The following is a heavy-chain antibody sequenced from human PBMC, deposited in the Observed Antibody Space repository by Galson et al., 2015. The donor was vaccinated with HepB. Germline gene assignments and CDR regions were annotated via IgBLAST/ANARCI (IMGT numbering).Heavy chain of an antibody. D-gene: IGHD3-22*01. Sequence: SVKVSCKASGNTFTNYYMHWVRQAPGQGLEWMGIISPSGGSTSYAQKFQGRVTMTRDTSTSTVYMELSSLRSDDTAVYYCARENYYDSGGYSDAFEIWGQGTMVTVSS. J-gene: IGHJ3*02. CDR3: ARENYYDSGGYSDAFEI. V-gene: IGHV1-46*01. CDR2: ISPSGGST. CDR1: GNTFTNYY.